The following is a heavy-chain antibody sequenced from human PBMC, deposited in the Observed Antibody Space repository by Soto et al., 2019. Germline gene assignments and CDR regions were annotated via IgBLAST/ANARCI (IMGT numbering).Heavy chain of an antibody. V-gene: IGHV3-23*01. J-gene: IGHJ3*02. CDR2: ISRGGGST. CDR1: GFTFSGYA. D-gene: IGHD3-22*01. CDR3: AKVLGYDSHLDAFDI. Sequence: GSLRLSCVASGFTFSGYAMTWVRQAPGKGLEWVSAISRGGGSTYYADSVKGRFTISRDNSKNTLYLEMNSLRAEDMAIYYCAKVLGYDSHLDAFDIWGQGTMVTVSS.